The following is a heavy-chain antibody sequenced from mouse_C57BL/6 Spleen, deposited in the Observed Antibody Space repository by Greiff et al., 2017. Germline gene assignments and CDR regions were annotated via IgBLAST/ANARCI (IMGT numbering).Heavy chain of an antibody. V-gene: IGHV1-76*01. CDR3: ARGGSYYYGSSYRDYYAMDY. Sequence: VQLQQSGAELVRPGASVKLSCKASGYTFTDYYINWVKQRPGQGLEWIARIYPGSGNTYYTEKFKGKATLTAEKSSSTAYMQLSSLTSEDSAVYFCARGGSYYYGSSYRDYYAMDYWGQGTSVTVSS. D-gene: IGHD1-1*01. CDR1: GYTFTDYY. CDR2: IYPGSGNT. J-gene: IGHJ4*01.